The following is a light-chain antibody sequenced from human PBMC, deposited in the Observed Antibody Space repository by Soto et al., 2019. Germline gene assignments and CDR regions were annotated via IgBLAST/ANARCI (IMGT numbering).Light chain of an antibody. CDR3: PTSDIYPP. CDR2: GAS. Sequence: EIVLMQSPGTLSLSPGERATLSCRASQSVSSSYLAWYQQKPGQAPRLLIYGASSRATGIPDRFSGSGSGTDFTLTISRLEPEDFAVYYSPTSDIYPPFRQG. J-gene: IGKJ1*01. V-gene: IGKV3-20*01. CDR1: QSVSSSY.